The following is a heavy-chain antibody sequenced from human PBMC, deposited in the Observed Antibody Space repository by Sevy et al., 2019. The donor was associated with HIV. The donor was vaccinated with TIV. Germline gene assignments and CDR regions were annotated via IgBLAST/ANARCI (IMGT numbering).Heavy chain of an antibody. CDR3: ARDEEKDCSGGSCSYFDY. D-gene: IGHD2-15*01. CDR1: GYTFTSYA. Sequence: ASVKVSCKASGYTFTSYAMNWVRQAPGQGLEWMGWINTNTGNPTCAQGFTGRFVFSLDTSVSTAYLQISSLKAEDTAVYYCARDEEKDCSGGSCSYFDYWGQGTLVTVSS. CDR2: INTNTGNP. V-gene: IGHV7-4-1*02. J-gene: IGHJ4*02.